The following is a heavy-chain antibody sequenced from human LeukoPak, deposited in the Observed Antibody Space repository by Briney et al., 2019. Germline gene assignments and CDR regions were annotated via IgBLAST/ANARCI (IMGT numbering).Heavy chain of an antibody. Sequence: VASVKVSCKASGYTFTGYYMHWVRQAPGQGLEWMGWINPNSGGTNYAQKFQGRVTMTRDTSISTAYMELSRLRSDDTAVYYCARARFGTSGSYSDNWGQGTLVTVSS. V-gene: IGHV1-2*02. CDR1: GYTFTGYY. J-gene: IGHJ4*02. D-gene: IGHD1-26*01. CDR2: INPNSGGT. CDR3: ARARFGTSGSYSDN.